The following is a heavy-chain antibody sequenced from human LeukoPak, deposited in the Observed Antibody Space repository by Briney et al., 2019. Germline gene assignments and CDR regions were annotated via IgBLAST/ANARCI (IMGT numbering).Heavy chain of an antibody. D-gene: IGHD4-17*01. CDR3: ARPYYGDYGYYFDY. V-gene: IGHV4-39*01. Sequence: PSETLSLTCTVSGGSISSSGYYWGWIRQPPGKGLEWIGSIYYSGSTYYNPSLKSRVTISVDTSKNQFSLKLSSVTAADTAVYYCARPYYGDYGYYFDYWGQGTLVTVSS. CDR1: GGSISSSGYY. CDR2: IYYSGST. J-gene: IGHJ4*02.